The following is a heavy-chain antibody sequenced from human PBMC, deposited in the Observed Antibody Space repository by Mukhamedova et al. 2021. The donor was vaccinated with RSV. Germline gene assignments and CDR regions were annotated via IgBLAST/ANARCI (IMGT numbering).Heavy chain of an antibody. CDR2: ISATGGNT. V-gene: IGHV3-23*01. J-gene: IGHJ4*03. CDR3: AKQIRSCGCGSGYFD. Sequence: GFTFNSYAMSWVRQVPGKGLEGVAAISATGGNTYYADSVKGRFTISRDNSKNTVYLQMDSLRAEDTAAYYCAKQIRSCGCGSGYFD. D-gene: IGHD2-15*01. CDR1: GFTFNSYA.